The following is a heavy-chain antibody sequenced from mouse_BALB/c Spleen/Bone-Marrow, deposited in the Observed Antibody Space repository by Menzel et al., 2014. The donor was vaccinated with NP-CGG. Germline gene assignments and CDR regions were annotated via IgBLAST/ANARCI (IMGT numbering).Heavy chain of an antibody. CDR2: VSTGSTII. CDR1: GFTFSNFG. J-gene: IGHJ2*01. Sequence: EVMLVESGGGLVQPGGSRKLSCAASGFTFSNFGMHWFRQSPEKGLEWVAFVSTGSTIIYYADTVKGRFTISRDNPENTLFLQMTSLWSEDTAVYYYARSHFYGNYFDYWGQGTTLTVSS. V-gene: IGHV5-17*02. D-gene: IGHD2-1*01. CDR3: ARSHFYGNYFDY.